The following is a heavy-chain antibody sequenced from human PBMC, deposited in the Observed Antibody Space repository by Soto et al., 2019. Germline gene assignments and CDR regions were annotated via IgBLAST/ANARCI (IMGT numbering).Heavy chain of an antibody. CDR3: ARGRTLITGTSLDY. CDR2: INRSGST. D-gene: IGHD1-20*01. V-gene: IGHV4-34*01. CDR1: GGSFSGYY. Sequence: SETLSLTCAVYGGSFSGYYWTWIRQPPGKGLEWIGEINRSGSTNYKPSLRGRATISVDTSKNQVSLKVSSVTAADTAVYYCARGRTLITGTSLDYWGQGTLVTVS. J-gene: IGHJ4*02.